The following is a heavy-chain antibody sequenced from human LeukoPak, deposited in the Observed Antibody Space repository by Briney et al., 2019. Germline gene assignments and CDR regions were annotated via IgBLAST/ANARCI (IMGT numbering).Heavy chain of an antibody. D-gene: IGHD2-21*02. CDR1: GFTFSSYW. CDR3: ARHQVGGDWDFDY. CDR2: IKQDGSEK. J-gene: IGHJ4*02. V-gene: IGHV3-7*01. Sequence: PGGSLRLSCAASGFTFSSYWMSWLRQAPGKGREWVANIKQDGSEKYYVDSVKGRVTISRDNAKNSLYLQMNSLRAEDTAVYYCARHQVGGDWDFDYWGQGTLVTVSS.